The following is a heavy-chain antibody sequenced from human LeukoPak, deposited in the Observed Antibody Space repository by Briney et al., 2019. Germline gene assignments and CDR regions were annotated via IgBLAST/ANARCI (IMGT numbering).Heavy chain of an antibody. CDR2: ISSDGSST. V-gene: IGHV3-74*01. J-gene: IGHJ4*02. D-gene: IGHD2-2*01. CDR3: ARRVVVPAAPYYFDY. Sequence: GGSLRLSCAASGFTFRNYWMHWVRQAPGKGLVWVSRISSDGSSTNYADFVKGRFTISRDNTENTLYLQMNSLRAEDTAVYYCARRVVVPAAPYYFDYWGQGTLVTVSS. CDR1: GFTFRNYW.